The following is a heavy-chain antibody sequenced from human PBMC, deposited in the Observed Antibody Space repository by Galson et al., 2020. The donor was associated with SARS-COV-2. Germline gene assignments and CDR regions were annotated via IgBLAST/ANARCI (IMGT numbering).Heavy chain of an antibody. Sequence: ASVKVSCKTSGYRFRLYAMHWVRQAPGQGLEWMGWINTNDGNPTYAQGFTGRFVFSLDTSTNTAFLQISSLKAEDTAVYYCARLNYCNGDRCPPVDHYYMDVWGKGTTVTVSS. CDR3: ARLNYCNGDRCPPVDHYYMDV. CDR2: INTNDGNP. CDR1: GYRFRLYA. J-gene: IGHJ6*03. V-gene: IGHV7-4-1*02. D-gene: IGHD2-15*01.